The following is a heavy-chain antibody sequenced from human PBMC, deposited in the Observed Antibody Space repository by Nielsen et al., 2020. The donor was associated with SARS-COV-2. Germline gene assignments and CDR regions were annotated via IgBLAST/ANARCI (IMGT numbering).Heavy chain of an antibody. CDR3: ARGKGYSSGWSLFDL. J-gene: IGHJ4*02. Sequence: GGSLRLSCAASGFIFSSYDMHWVRQVTGKGLEWVSGIGANGDTFYADSVKGQFTISRENAKTSLYLQMNSLRDGDTAVYYCARGKGYSSGWSLFDLWGQGTLVTVSS. CDR1: GFIFSSYD. CDR2: IGANGDT. V-gene: IGHV3-13*04. D-gene: IGHD6-19*01.